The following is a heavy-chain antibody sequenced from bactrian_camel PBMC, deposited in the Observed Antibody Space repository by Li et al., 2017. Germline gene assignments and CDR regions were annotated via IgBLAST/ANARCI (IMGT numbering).Heavy chain of an antibody. Sequence: VQLVESGGGSVQAGGSLRLSCVASGFSLASKCVAWFRQAPGKEREAVAAFKAGGGTPLYADSMKGRFTISQDNAKNTLYLQMDSLKLDDTAKYYCAADGNAWGGGYCVESEYNVWGQGTQVTVS. CDR2: FKAGGGTP. CDR3: AADGNAWGGGYCVESEYNV. V-gene: IGHV3S54*01. D-gene: IGHD2*01. J-gene: IGHJ4*01. CDR1: GFSLASKC.